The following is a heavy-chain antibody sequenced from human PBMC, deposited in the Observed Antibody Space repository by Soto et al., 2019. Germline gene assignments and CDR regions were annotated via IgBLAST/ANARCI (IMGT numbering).Heavy chain of an antibody. D-gene: IGHD6-25*01. V-gene: IGHV1-8*01. J-gene: IGHJ4*02. CDR2: LSPHNGNT. Sequence: QMQLVQSGAEVKRPGASVRVSCKSSGYTFTTYDIHWVRQATGQGLEWMGWLSPHNGNTGYAQQFRDRVKIAMNTSTSTVSLEVSSLRFEDTATYYCARRKERSGPHYFDYWGQGTLVTVSS. CDR1: GYTFTTYD. CDR3: ARRKERSGPHYFDY.